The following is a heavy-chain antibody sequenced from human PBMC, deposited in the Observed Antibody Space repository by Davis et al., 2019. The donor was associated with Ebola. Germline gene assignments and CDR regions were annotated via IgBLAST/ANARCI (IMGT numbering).Heavy chain of an antibody. CDR2: ISANNGNT. V-gene: IGHV1-18*01. Sequence: GESLKISCKGSGYSFTSYGISWVRQAPGQGLEWMAWISANNGNTNYAQKFQGRVTMTTDTSTSTAYMELRSLRSDDTAVYYCARAPYGDPSYFDYWGQGTLLTVSS. D-gene: IGHD4-17*01. CDR1: GYSFTSYG. J-gene: IGHJ4*02. CDR3: ARAPYGDPSYFDY.